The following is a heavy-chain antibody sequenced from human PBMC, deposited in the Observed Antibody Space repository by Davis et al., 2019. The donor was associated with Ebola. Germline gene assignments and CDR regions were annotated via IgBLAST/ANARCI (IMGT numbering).Heavy chain of an antibody. J-gene: IGHJ4*02. Sequence: GGSLRLSCAASGFTFSVYYMSWIRQAPGKGLEWVSAVNSNGGYTYYADCVKGRFTISRDSSTVYLQMNSLRVEDTAVYYCAKIEAYGSGNYFEYWGQGTLVTISS. D-gene: IGHD3-10*01. V-gene: IGHV3-23*01. CDR3: AKIEAYGSGNYFEY. CDR1: GFTFSVYY. CDR2: VNSNGGYT.